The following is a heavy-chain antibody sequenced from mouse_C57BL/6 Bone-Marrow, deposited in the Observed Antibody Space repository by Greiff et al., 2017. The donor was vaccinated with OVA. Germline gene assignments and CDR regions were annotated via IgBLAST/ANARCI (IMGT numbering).Heavy chain of an antibody. CDR3: ARPCLPSITTVVAQGYAMDY. D-gene: IGHD1-1*01. CDR1: GYTFTSYW. CDR2: IHPNSGST. V-gene: IGHV1-64*01. J-gene: IGHJ4*01. Sequence: QVQLQQPGAELVKPGASVKLSCKASGYTFTSYWMHWVKQRHGQGLEWIGMIHPNSGSTNYNEKFKSKATLTVDKSSSTAYMQLSSLTSEDSSGYYCARPCLPSITTVVAQGYAMDYWGQGTSVTVSS.